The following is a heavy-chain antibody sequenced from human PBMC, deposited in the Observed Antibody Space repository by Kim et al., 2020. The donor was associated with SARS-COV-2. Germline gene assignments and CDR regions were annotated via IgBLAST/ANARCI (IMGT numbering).Heavy chain of an antibody. D-gene: IGHD6-13*01. Sequence: GGSLRLSCAASGFTFSDYYMSWIRQAPGKGLECVSYISHGGTIYYADSVKGRFTISRDNAKNSLYLQMNSLRAEDTAMYYCAKDIVAAGLFFDYWGRGTLVTVSS. CDR1: GFTFSDYY. CDR2: ISHGGTI. J-gene: IGHJ4*02. CDR3: AKDIVAAGLFFDY. V-gene: IGHV3-11*01.